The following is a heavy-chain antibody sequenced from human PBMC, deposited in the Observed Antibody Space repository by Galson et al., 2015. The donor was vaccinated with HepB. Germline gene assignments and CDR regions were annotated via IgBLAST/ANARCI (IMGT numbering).Heavy chain of an antibody. CDR2: IKSKTDGGTS. Sequence: SLRLSCAASGFTFSNAWMSWVRQAPGKGLEWVGRIKSKTDGGTSDYAAPVKGRFTISRDDSKNTLYLQMNSLKTEDTAVYYCTTDLAGYSGYEVDYWGQGTLVTVSS. CDR3: TTDLAGYSGYEVDY. D-gene: IGHD5-12*01. J-gene: IGHJ4*02. CDR1: GFTFSNAW. V-gene: IGHV3-15*01.